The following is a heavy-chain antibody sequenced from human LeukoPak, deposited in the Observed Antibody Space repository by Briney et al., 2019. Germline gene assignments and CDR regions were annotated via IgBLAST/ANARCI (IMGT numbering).Heavy chain of an antibody. D-gene: IGHD3-10*01. CDR3: ARDMGWFDP. J-gene: IGHJ5*02. Sequence: ASVKVSCKASGYTFTGYYIHWVRQAPGQGLDWMGWINPNSGGTNYAQKFQGRVTMTRDTSINTAYMELSRLRSDDTAVYYCARDMGWFDPWGQGTLVTVSS. CDR2: INPNSGGT. CDR1: GYTFTGYY. V-gene: IGHV1-2*02.